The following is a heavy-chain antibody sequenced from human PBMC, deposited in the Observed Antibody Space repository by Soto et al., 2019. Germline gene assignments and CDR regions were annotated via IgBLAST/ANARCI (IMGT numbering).Heavy chain of an antibody. CDR3: ARDGPRYYDSSGYHFDY. V-gene: IGHV4-31*03. CDR2: IYYSGST. D-gene: IGHD3-22*01. Sequence: SETLSLTCTVSGGSISSGGYYWSWIRQHPGKGLEWIGYIYYSGSTYYNPSLKSRVTISVDTSKNQFSLKLSSVAAADTAVYYCARDGPRYYDSSGYHFDYWGQGTLVTVSS. J-gene: IGHJ4*01. CDR1: GGSISSGGYY.